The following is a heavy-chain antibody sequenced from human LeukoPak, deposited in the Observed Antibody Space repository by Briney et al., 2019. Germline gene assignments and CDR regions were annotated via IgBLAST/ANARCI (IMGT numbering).Heavy chain of an antibody. CDR3: ARDHQLVAFDP. CDR2: INPNSGGT. Sequence: ASVKVSCKASGYTFTDSYMHWVQQAPGQGLEWMGWINPNSGGTKYAQKFQGRVTMTRDTSISTAYMELSRLRSDDTAVYYCARDHQLVAFDPWGQGTLVTVSS. D-gene: IGHD6-13*01. V-gene: IGHV1-2*02. J-gene: IGHJ5*02. CDR1: GYTFTDSY.